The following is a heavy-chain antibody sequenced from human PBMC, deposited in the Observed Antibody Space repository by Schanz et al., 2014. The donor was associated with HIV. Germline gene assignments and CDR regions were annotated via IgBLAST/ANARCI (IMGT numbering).Heavy chain of an antibody. CDR2: ISYDGSIK. CDR3: AKDIGRDVGYGLDV. V-gene: IGHV3-30*18. J-gene: IGHJ6*02. D-gene: IGHD1-26*01. CDR1: GFMFSSYG. Sequence: VQLLESGGGLVQPGGSLRLSCAASGFMFSSYGMGWVRQAPGKGLEWVAVISYDGSIKEYADSVKGRFAISRDNAKNSLHLQMNSLRAEDTALYYCAKDIGRDVGYGLDVWGQGTTVTVSS.